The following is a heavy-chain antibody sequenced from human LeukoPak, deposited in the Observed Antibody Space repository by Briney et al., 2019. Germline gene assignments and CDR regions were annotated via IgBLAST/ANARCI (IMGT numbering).Heavy chain of an antibody. J-gene: IGHJ4*02. CDR1: CFTFSIYC. CDR3: VRDFRSADY. V-gene: IGHV3-74*01. Sequence: GSLGISCAASCFTFSIYCMHWVRQAPGEWPMWVSRICPDGPVTNYADSVKARFSISRDNARNTVYLQMNSLRAEDTAIYYCVRDFRSADYWGQGTLVTVSS. CDR2: ICPDGPVT.